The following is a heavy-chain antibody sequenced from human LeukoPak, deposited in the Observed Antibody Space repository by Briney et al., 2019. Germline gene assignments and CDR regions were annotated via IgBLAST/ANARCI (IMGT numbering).Heavy chain of an antibody. D-gene: IGHD3-10*01. CDR3: ARDNDAMVRDPNWFDP. CDR2: ISSSSSYI. V-gene: IGHV3-21*01. Sequence: GGSLRLSCAASGFTFSSYSMNWVRQAPGKGLEWVSSISSSSSYIYYADSVKGRFTISRDNAKNSLYLQMNSLRAEDTAAYYCARDNDAMVRDPNWFDPWGQGTLVTVSS. J-gene: IGHJ5*02. CDR1: GFTFSSYS.